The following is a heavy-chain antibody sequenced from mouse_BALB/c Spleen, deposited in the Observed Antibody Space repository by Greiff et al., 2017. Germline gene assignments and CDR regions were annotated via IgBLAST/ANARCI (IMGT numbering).Heavy chain of an antibody. V-gene: IGHV1-87*01. CDR3: ARGYRWGDY. J-gene: IGHJ2*01. CDR1: GYTFTSYW. CDR2: IYPGDGDT. Sequence: QVQLKESGAELARPGASVKLSCKASGYTFTSYWMQWVKQRPGQGLEWIGAIYPGDGDTRYTQKFKGKATLTADKSSSTAYMQLSSLASEDSAVYYCARGYRWGDYWGQGTTLTVSS. D-gene: IGHD2-14*01.